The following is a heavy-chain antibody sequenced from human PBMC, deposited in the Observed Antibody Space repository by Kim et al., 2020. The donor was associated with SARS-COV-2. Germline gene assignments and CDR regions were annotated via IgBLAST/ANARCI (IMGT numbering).Heavy chain of an antibody. J-gene: IGHJ2*01. V-gene: IGHV3-23*01. CDR2: LSDTGGDT. CDR1: GFTFSSFA. D-gene: IGHD6-13*01. CDR3: AKKGMTARGQWYVDL. Sequence: GGSLRLSCAASGFTFSSFAMTWVRQAPGKGLEWVSILSDTGGDTFYADSVKGRFTISRDNSKNTLYLQMNSLRAEDTAVYYCAKKGMTARGQWYVDLWGRGALVSVSS.